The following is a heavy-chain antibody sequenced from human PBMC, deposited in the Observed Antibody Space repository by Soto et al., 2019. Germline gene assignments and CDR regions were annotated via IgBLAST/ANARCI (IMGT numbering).Heavy chain of an antibody. CDR1: GGSVSSGSYY. V-gene: IGHV4-61*01. J-gene: IGHJ5*02. Sequence: SETLSLTCTVSGGSVSSGSYYWSWIRQPPGKGLEWIGYIYYSGSTNYNPSLKSRVTISVDTSKNQFSLKLSSVTAADTAVYYCARESAVITTGITGFDPWGQGTLVTVS. D-gene: IGHD3-22*01. CDR3: ARESAVITTGITGFDP. CDR2: IYYSGST.